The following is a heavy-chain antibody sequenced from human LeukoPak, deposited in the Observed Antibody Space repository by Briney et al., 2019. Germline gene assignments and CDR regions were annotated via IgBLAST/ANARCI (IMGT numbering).Heavy chain of an antibody. J-gene: IGHJ4*02. Sequence: SETLSLTCTVSGGSISSSSYYWGWIRQPPGTGLEWIGSIYYSGSTYYNPSLKSRVTISVDTSKNQFSLKLSSVTAADTAVYYCARHSSYDSSGYHIDYWGQGTLVTVSS. D-gene: IGHD3-22*01. V-gene: IGHV4-39*01. CDR1: GGSISSSSYY. CDR2: IYYSGST. CDR3: ARHSSYDSSGYHIDY.